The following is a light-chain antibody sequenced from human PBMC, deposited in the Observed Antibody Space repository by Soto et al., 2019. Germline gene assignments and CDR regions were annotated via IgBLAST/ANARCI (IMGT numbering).Light chain of an antibody. V-gene: IGKV1-5*03. CDR2: KES. CDR3: QQYRDIWT. J-gene: IGKJ1*01. Sequence: DIQMTQSPSTLSASVGDRVTITCRASQSISSWLAWYQQKLGTAPKLLIYKESTLQSGVPSRFSGSGSGTEFTLSLSSLQPDDSATYYCQQYRDIWTLGHGTKVDIK. CDR1: QSISSW.